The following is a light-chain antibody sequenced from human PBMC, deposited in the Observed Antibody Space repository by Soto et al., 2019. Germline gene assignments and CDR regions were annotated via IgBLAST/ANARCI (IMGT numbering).Light chain of an antibody. V-gene: IGLV1-40*01. Sequence: QSVLTQPPSVSGAPGQRVTISCTGSSSNIGAGYDVHWYQHLPGTAPKLLIYDNNNRPSGVPDRFSGSKSGTSASLAITGLQAEDVADYYCQSYYSSPHVVFGGGTKLTVL. CDR1: SSNIGAGYD. CDR2: DNN. J-gene: IGLJ2*01. CDR3: QSYYSSPHVV.